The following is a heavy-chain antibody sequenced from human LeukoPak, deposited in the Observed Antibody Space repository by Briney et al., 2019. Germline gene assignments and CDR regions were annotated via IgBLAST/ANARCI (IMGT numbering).Heavy chain of an antibody. CDR1: GFTSSSNG. CDR3: ARDRLRWPKIDY. CDR2: ISGSGGNT. V-gene: IGHV3-23*01. Sequence: GGSLRLSCAASGFTSSSNGMSWVRQAPGKGLEWVSSISGSGGNTYYAASVKGRFTISRDNSKNTLYLQMNSLRAEDTAVYYCARDRLRWPKIDYWGQGTLVTVSS. D-gene: IGHD4-23*01. J-gene: IGHJ4*02.